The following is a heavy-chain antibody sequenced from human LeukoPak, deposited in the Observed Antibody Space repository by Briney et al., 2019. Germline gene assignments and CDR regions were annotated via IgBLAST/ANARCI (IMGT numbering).Heavy chain of an antibody. CDR2: INTGGGIK. CDR1: GFIFSDYY. J-gene: IGHJ4*02. Sequence: PGGSLRLSCAASGFIFSDYYMSWIRQAPGKGLEWISYINTGGGIKYYADSVKGRFTISRDNAKRSLYLQMNSLRAEDTAVYYCARDRISEGIYSWGQGTLVTVSS. CDR3: ARDRISEGIYS. V-gene: IGHV3-11*01. D-gene: IGHD3-10*01.